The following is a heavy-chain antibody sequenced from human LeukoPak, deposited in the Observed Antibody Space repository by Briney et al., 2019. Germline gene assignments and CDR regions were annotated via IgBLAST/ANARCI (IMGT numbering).Heavy chain of an antibody. CDR3: ARRHMVRGFPKWFDP. Sequence: KGGESLKISCKGSGYSFTSYWIGWVRQMPGKGLEWMGIIYPGDSDTRYSPSSQGQVTMSVDKSTSTAYLQWSSLKASDTAMYFCARRHMVRGFPKWFDPWGQGTLVTVSS. V-gene: IGHV5-51*01. D-gene: IGHD3-10*01. CDR2: IYPGDSDT. CDR1: GYSFTSYW. J-gene: IGHJ5*02.